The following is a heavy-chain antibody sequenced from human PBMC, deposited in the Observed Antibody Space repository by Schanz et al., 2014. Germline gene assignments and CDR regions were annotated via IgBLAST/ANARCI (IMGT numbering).Heavy chain of an antibody. J-gene: IGHJ4*02. Sequence: EVQLLESGGGLVQPGGSLRLSCAASGFTFSSYSLNWVRQAPGKGLEWVSSISYGTSYIYYAESVKGRFTISRDNAKNSLYLQMNSLRPEDTAIYYCAKNQYDDVDLSSFYFDFWGQGTLVTVSS. D-gene: IGHD3-10*02. V-gene: IGHV3-21*04. CDR3: AKNQYDDVDLSSFYFDF. CDR1: GFTFSSYS. CDR2: ISYGTSYI.